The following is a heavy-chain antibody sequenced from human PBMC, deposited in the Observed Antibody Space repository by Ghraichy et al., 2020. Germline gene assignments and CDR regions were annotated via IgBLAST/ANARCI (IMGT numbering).Heavy chain of an antibody. CDR3: ARHSSWYDDYFDY. CDR2: IKQDGSEK. J-gene: IGHJ4*02. D-gene: IGHD6-13*01. V-gene: IGHV3-7*01. Sequence: GGSLRLSCAASGFTFSSYWMSWVRQAPGKGLEWVANIKQDGSEKYYVDSVKGRFTISRDNAKNSLYLQMNSLRAEDTAVYYCARHSSWYDDYFDYWGQGTLVTVSS. CDR1: GFTFSSYW.